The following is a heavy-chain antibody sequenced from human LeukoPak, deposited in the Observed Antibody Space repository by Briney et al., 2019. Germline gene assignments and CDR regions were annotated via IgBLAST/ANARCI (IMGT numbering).Heavy chain of an antibody. J-gene: IGHJ4*02. CDR2: ISGSGGST. CDR1: GFTFSSYG. D-gene: IGHD3-3*02. Sequence: PGGTLRLSCAASGFTFSSYGMSWVRQAPGKGLEWVSAISGSGGSTYYADSVKGRFTISRDNSKNTLYLQMNSLRAEDTAVYYCAKSTATYSLFAFDYWGQGTLVTVSS. V-gene: IGHV3-23*01. CDR3: AKSTATYSLFAFDY.